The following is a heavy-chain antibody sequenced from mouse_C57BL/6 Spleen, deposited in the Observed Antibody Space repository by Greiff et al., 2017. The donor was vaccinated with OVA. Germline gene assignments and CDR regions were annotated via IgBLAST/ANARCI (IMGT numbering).Heavy chain of an antibody. V-gene: IGHV1-78*01. CDR3: ARGGGFYDYSWFAY. J-gene: IGHJ3*01. Sequence: LQESDAELVKPGASVKISCKVSGYTFTDHSIHWMKQRPEQGLEWIGYIYPRDGSTKYNEKFKGKATLTADKSSSTAYMQLNSLTSEDSAVYFFARGGGFYDYSWFAYWGQGTLVTVSA. D-gene: IGHD2-4*01. CDR2: IYPRDGST. CDR1: GYTFTDHS.